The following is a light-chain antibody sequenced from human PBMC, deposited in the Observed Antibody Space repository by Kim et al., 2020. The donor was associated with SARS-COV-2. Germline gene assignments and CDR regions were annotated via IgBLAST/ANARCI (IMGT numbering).Light chain of an antibody. Sequence: PGQSITISCSGTSSDVGGYNLVSWYQQYPGKAPKVIIYEVIKRPSGVSTRFSGSKSGNTASLTISGLQAEDEAEYYCCSYEGRLLLFGGGTQLTVL. CDR1: SSDVGGYNL. CDR2: EVI. V-gene: IGLV2-23*02. J-gene: IGLJ2*01. CDR3: CSYEGRLLL.